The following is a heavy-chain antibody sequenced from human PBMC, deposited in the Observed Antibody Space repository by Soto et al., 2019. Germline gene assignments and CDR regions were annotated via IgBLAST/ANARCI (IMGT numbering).Heavy chain of an antibody. CDR3: ARSIPNFYAYIWGRYPQNWFDP. D-gene: IGHD3-16*02. Sequence: GASVKVSCKVSGYTLTELSMHWVRQAPGKGLEWMGGFDPEDGETIYAQKFQGRVTMTEDTSTDTAYMELSSLRSEDTAMYYCARSIPNFYAYIWGRYPQNWFDPWGLGTLVTVSS. J-gene: IGHJ5*02. V-gene: IGHV1-24*01. CDR2: FDPEDGET. CDR1: GYTLTELS.